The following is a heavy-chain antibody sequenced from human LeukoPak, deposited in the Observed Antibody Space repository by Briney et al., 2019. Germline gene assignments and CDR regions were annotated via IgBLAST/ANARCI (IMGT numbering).Heavy chain of an antibody. Sequence: SETLSLTCTVSGGSISSGGYYWSWIRQPPGKGLEWIGYIYHSGSTYFNPSLKSRVTISVDMSKNQFSLRLSSVTAADTAVYYCARLYYYDSSGYFRYYYGMDVWGQGTTVTVSS. CDR1: GGSISSGGYY. CDR3: ARLYYYDSSGYFRYYYGMDV. D-gene: IGHD3-22*01. CDR2: IYHSGST. V-gene: IGHV4-30-2*01. J-gene: IGHJ6*02.